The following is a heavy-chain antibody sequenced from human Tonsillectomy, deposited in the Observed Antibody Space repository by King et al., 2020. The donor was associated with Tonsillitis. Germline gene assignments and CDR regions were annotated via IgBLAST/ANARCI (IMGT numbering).Heavy chain of an antibody. CDR1: GDSISSGGYS. D-gene: IGHD2-15*01. Sequence: LQLQESGSGLVKPSQTLSLTCTVSGDSISSGGYSWSWIRQPPGKGLEWIGYIYQSGTTNYNPSLKSRVTISADKSNNQFSLRLSSVTAADTAVYYCAGGGPGDAFDIWGQGTMVTVSS. CDR3: AGGGPGDAFDI. CDR2: IYQSGTT. V-gene: IGHV4-30-2*01. J-gene: IGHJ3*02.